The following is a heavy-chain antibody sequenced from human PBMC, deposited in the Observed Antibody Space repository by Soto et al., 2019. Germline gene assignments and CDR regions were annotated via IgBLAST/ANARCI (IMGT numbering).Heavy chain of an antibody. Sequence: GGSLRLSCAASGFIFSSYSMNWVRQAPGKGLEWVSSISSSSAYIYYADSVKGRFTISRDNAKNSLYLQMNSLRAEDTAVYYCTRDPRNKGLDPWGQGTMVTVSS. V-gene: IGHV3-21*01. CDR2: ISSSSAYI. J-gene: IGHJ5*02. CDR3: TRDPRNKGLDP. CDR1: GFIFSSYS.